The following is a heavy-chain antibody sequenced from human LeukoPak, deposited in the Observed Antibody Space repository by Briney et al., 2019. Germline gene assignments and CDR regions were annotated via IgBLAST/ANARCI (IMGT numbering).Heavy chain of an antibody. J-gene: IGHJ6*02. CDR1: GFTFSSYS. D-gene: IGHD3-10*01. Sequence: GGSLRLSCAASGFTFSSYSMNWVRQAPGKGLEWVSSISSSSSYIYYADSVKGRFTISRDNAKNSLYLQMNSLRAEDTAVYYCARDRELLWFGELSYYYYGMDVWGQGTTVTVSS. CDR3: ARDRELLWFGELSYYYYGMDV. V-gene: IGHV3-21*01. CDR2: ISSSSSYI.